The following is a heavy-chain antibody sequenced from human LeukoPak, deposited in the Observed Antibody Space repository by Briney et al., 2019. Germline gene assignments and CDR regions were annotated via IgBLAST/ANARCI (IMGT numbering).Heavy chain of an antibody. D-gene: IGHD3-10*01. CDR1: GFTFSSYE. Sequence: GGSLRLSCAASGFTFSSYEMNWVRQAPGKGLEWVSTISDSGGATYYADSVKGRFTVSRANSGNTVYLQISSLTVEDTALFYCAKNFGSGTYHNFIDFWGQGTLVTVSS. CDR3: AKNFGSGTYHNFIDF. J-gene: IGHJ4*02. CDR2: ISDSGGAT. V-gene: IGHV3-23*01.